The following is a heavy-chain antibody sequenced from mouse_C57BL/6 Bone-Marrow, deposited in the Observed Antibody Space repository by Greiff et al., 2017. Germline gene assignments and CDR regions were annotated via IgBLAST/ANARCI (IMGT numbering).Heavy chain of an antibody. D-gene: IGHD1-1*01. J-gene: IGHJ4*01. CDR2: INPYNGGT. Sequence: DVQLQESGPVLVKPGASVKMSCKASGYTFTDYYMNWVKQSHGKSLEWIGVINPYNGGTSYNQKFKGKATLTVDKSSSTAYMELNSLTSEDSAVYYCARPLLRYPFYAMDYWGQGTSVTVSS. CDR1: GYTFTDYY. CDR3: ARPLLRYPFYAMDY. V-gene: IGHV1-19*01.